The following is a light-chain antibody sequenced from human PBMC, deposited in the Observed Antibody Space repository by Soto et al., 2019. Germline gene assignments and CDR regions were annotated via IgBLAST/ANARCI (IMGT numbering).Light chain of an antibody. Sequence: DIVMTQSPLSLPVTPGEPASISCRSSQSLLHSNGYTYLDWYLQKPGQSPQLLIYLGSNRASGVPDRFSGSRSGAEFTLTINSLQSEDFAVYYCQPYNNWPLTFGGGTKV. V-gene: IGKV2-28*01. CDR1: QSLLHSNGYTY. CDR2: LGS. CDR3: QPYNNWPLT. J-gene: IGKJ4*01.